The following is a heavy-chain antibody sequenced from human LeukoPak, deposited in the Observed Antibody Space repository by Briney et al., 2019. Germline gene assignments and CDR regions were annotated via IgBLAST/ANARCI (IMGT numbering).Heavy chain of an antibody. CDR2: IYYSGST. Sequence: NPSETLSLTCTVSGGSISSYYWSWIRRPPGKGLEWIGCIYYSGSTNYNPSLKSRVTISVDTSKNQFSLKLTSVTAADTAVYYCARGVPEYYDFWSGYFYYFDYWGQGTLVTVSS. J-gene: IGHJ4*02. CDR3: ARGVPEYYDFWSGYFYYFDY. D-gene: IGHD3-3*01. CDR1: GGSISSYY. V-gene: IGHV4-59*01.